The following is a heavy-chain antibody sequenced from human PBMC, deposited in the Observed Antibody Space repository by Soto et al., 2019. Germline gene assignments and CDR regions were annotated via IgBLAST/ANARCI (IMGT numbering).Heavy chain of an antibody. CDR3: ATCIAIPYAFDV. CDR1: GGSINSDTYY. J-gene: IGHJ3*01. CDR2: IYYTGST. D-gene: IGHD2-21*01. Sequence: PSETLSLTCTVSGGSINSDTYYWGWIRQPPGKGLEWIGSIYYTGSTYYNPSLRSRVTISVDTSKNQFSLKLSSVTAADTAVYYCATCIAIPYAFDVWGQGTMVTVSS. V-gene: IGHV4-39*01.